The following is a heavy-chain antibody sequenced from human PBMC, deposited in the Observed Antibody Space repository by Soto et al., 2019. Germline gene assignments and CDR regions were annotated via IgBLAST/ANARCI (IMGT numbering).Heavy chain of an antibody. CDR2: IYYSGST. D-gene: IGHD4-17*01. CDR3: ARLTTVTTLFFDY. Sequence: QVQLQESGPGLVKPSQTLSLTCTVSGGSISSGDYYWSWIRQPPGKGLEWIGYIYYSGSTYYNPALKSRVTISVDTSKNQFSLKLSYVTAADTAVYYCARLTTVTTLFFDYWGQGTLVTVSS. CDR1: GGSISSGDYY. V-gene: IGHV4-30-4*01. J-gene: IGHJ4*02.